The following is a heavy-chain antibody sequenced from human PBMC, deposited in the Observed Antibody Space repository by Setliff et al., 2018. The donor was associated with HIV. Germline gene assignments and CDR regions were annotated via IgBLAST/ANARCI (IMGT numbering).Heavy chain of an antibody. CDR1: GGSFSGYF. D-gene: IGHD3-22*01. J-gene: IGHJ3*02. CDR3: ARVGDFYDGSGHYSVLDAFDM. CDR2: IDHGGDT. V-gene: IGHV4-34*01. Sequence: ASETLSLTCAVYGGSFSGYFWTWIRQSPHKSLEWIGDIDHGGDTNYNPSLKSRVTISLDTSKNQFSLKLTSVTAADTAVYYCARVGDFYDGSGHYSVLDAFDMWGHGTKVTVSS.